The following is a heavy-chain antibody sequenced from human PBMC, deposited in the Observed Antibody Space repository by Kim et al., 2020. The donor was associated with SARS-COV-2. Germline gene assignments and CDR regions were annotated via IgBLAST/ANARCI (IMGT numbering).Heavy chain of an antibody. Sequence: GGSLRLSCAASGFTFSSYAMHWVRQAPGKGLEWVAVISYDGSNKYYADSVKGRFTISRDNSKNTLYLQMNSLRAEDTAVYYCARDPHRIMITFGGVIVDNYFDYWGQGTLVTVSS. CDR2: ISYDGSNK. D-gene: IGHD3-16*02. CDR1: GFTFSSYA. V-gene: IGHV3-30*04. CDR3: ARDPHRIMITFGGVIVDNYFDY. J-gene: IGHJ4*02.